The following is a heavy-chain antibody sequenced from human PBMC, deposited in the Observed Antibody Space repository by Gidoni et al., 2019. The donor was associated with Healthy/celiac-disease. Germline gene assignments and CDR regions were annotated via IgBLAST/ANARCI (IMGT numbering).Heavy chain of an antibody. CDR3: ARDRNHAYYPYYMDV. J-gene: IGHJ6*03. Sequence: QVQLDESGRGVAKPGESLRLFCAASGFTFHDYYMSWIRQAPGKGREWVSYIISSGSTTYYADSVEGRFTISRDNDKNSLYLQMNSLRAEDTAVYYCARDRNHAYYPYYMDVWGKGTTVTVSS. CDR2: IISSGSTT. CDR1: GFTFHDYY. V-gene: IGHV3-11*01. D-gene: IGHD3-10*01.